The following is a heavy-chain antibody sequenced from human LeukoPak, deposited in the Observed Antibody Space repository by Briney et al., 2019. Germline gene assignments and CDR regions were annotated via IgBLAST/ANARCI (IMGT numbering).Heavy chain of an antibody. CDR3: ATQGDTAMVYYFDY. CDR1: GGTFSSYA. J-gene: IGHJ4*02. V-gene: IGHV1-69*13. D-gene: IGHD5-18*01. Sequence: GASVKVSCKASGGTFSSYAISWVRQAPGQGLEWMGGIIPIFGTANYAQKSQGRVTITADESTSTAYMELSSLRSEDTAVYYCATQGDTAMVYYFDYWGQGTLVTVSS. CDR2: IIPIFGTA.